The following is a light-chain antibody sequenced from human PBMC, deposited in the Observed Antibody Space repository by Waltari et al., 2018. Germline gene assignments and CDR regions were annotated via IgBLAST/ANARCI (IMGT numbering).Light chain of an antibody. CDR3: TSWDDSLNGYWV. CDR2: SNE. CDR1: SSNIGSNI. Sequence: QSVLTQPPSASGAPGQRVSISCSGDSSNIGSNIVNWYQQFPGTAPRLLIYSNEQRPSGVPDRFSGSKSGTSASLAISGLRSEDEADYYCTSWDDSLNGYWVFGGGTRLTVL. V-gene: IGLV1-44*01. J-gene: IGLJ3*02.